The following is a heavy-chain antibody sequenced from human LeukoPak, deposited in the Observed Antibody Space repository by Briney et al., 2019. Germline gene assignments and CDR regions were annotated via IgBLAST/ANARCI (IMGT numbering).Heavy chain of an antibody. CDR2: IMVIFGTT. D-gene: IGHD6-6*01. Sequence: SVKVSCKASGGTFSSYAITWVRQAPGQGLEWMGTIMVIFGTTSYAQKFQGRVTITTDESTSTAYMELSSLRSDDTAVYYCAYSTSSGFDPWGQGTLVIVSS. CDR1: GGTFSSYA. CDR3: AYSTSSGFDP. J-gene: IGHJ5*02. V-gene: IGHV1-69*05.